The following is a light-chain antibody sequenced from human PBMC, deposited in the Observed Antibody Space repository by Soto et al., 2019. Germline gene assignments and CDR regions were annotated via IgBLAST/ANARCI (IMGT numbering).Light chain of an antibody. CDR3: QQYGDSLT. J-gene: IGKJ4*01. CDR1: QSLSSSY. CDR2: GAS. Sequence: EIVLTQSPGTLSLSPGERATLSCRASQSLSSSYLAWYQQKPGQAPRLLISGASSRATGIPDRFSGSGSGTDFTLTISGLEPEDFALYYCQQYGDSLTFGGGTKVDIK. V-gene: IGKV3-20*01.